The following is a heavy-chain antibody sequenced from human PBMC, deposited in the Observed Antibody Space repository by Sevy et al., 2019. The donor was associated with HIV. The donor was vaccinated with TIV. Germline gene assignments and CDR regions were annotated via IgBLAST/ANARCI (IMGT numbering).Heavy chain of an antibody. J-gene: IGHJ4*02. D-gene: IGHD6-13*01. V-gene: IGHV3-23*01. CDR3: AKVRYTGSLGLFDS. CDR1: GFTFSSYD. CDR2: ITGGGGTT. Sequence: GGSLRLSCAASGFTFSSYDMSWVRQAPGKGLEWVSAITGGGGTTHYGDSVKGRFTISKDNSKSTLYLQMSSLRAEDTAVYYCAKVRYTGSLGLFDSWGQGTLVTVSS.